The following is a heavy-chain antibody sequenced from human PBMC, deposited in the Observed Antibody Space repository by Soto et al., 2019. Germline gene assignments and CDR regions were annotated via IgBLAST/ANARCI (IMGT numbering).Heavy chain of an antibody. J-gene: IGHJ4*02. D-gene: IGHD2-15*01. CDR3: AKEGLGYCSGGSCYRGFDY. Sequence: VQLVESGGGLVKPGGSLRLSCAASGFTFSDYYMSWLRQAPGKGPEWVSAISGSGGSTYYTDSVKGRFTISRDNSKNTLYLQMNSLRAEDTAVYYCAKEGLGYCSGGSCYRGFDYWGQGTLVTVSS. CDR2: ISGSGGST. CDR1: GFTFSDYY. V-gene: IGHV3-23*04.